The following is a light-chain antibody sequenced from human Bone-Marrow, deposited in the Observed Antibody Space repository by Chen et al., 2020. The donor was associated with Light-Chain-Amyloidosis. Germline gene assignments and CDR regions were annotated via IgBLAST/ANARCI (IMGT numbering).Light chain of an antibody. V-gene: IGLV1-51*02. CDR2: ENN. CDR1: NSNIGINY. Sequence: QSVLTQPPSVSAAPGQKVTISCSGSNSNIGINYVSWYQQLPGTSPKLLIYENNQRPSEIPDLFAGSKSGTSATLGVAGLQTGDEADYYCATWDSSLTVWMFGGGTKLTVL. CDR3: ATWDSSLTVWM. J-gene: IGLJ3*02.